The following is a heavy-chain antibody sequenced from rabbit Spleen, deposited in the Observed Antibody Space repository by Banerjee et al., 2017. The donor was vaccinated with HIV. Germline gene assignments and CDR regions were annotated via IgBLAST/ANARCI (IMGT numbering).Heavy chain of an antibody. CDR2: IDPVFGAT. CDR1: GFDFSSCY. Sequence: QSLEESGGGLVQPGGSLTLSCKASGFDFSSCYMGWVRQAPGKGLEWIAYIDPVFGATYYAPWANGRFTISSQNAQNTLYLQLNSLTAADTATYFCVRGASGTGYYSLWGQGTLVTVS. V-gene: IGHV1S7*01. CDR3: VRGASGTGYYSL. D-gene: IGHD1-1*01. J-gene: IGHJ3*01.